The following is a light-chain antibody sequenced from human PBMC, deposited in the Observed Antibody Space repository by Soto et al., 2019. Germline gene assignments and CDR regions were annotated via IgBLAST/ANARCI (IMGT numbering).Light chain of an antibody. J-gene: IGLJ1*01. CDR1: SSDVGGYNY. Sequence: QSVLTQPASVSGSPGQSITISCTGTSSDVGGYNYVSWYQQHPGKAPKVMIYEVSNRPSGVSNRFSGSKSGNTASLTISGLQAEHEADYYCSSYTSNNTLYVFGTGTKVTVL. V-gene: IGLV2-14*01. CDR2: EVS. CDR3: SSYTSNNTLYV.